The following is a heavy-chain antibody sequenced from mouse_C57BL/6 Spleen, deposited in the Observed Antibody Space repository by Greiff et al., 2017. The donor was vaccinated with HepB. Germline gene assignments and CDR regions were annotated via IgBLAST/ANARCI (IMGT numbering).Heavy chain of an antibody. V-gene: IGHV14-3*01. CDR2: IDPANGNT. Sequence: VQLQQSVAELVRPGASVKLSCTASGFTIKNTYMHWVKQRPEQGLEWIGSIDPANGNTKYAPKFQGKATITADTSSNTAYLPLSSLTSEDTAMYYCASDYASFYAMDYWGQGTSVTVSS. CDR1: GFTIKNTY. D-gene: IGHD1-1*02. CDR3: ASDYASFYAMDY. J-gene: IGHJ4*01.